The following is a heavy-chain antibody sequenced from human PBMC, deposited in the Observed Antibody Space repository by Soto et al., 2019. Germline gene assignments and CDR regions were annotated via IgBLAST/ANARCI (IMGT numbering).Heavy chain of an antibody. Sequence: RQPPGKGLEWIGEINHSGSTNYNPSLKSRVTISVDTSKNQFSLKLSSVTAADTAVYYCARGGGYCSSTSCYTRQYYYYYYGMDVWGQGTTVTVSS. D-gene: IGHD2-2*02. V-gene: IGHV4-34*01. J-gene: IGHJ6*02. CDR2: INHSGST. CDR3: ARGGGYCSSTSCYTRQYYYYYYGMDV.